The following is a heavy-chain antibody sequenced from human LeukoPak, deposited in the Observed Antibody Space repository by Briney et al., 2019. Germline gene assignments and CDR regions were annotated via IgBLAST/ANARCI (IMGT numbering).Heavy chain of an antibody. CDR2: IYYSGST. J-gene: IGHJ4*01. D-gene: IGHD3-10*01. CDR1: GGSISSSYSY. Sequence: SETLSLTCTVSGGSISSSYSYWGWIRQPPGKGLEWIGNIYYSGSTYYNPSLKSRVTISVDTSKNQFSLKLSSVTAADTAVYYCARLSRRGMYXXXYWGXXXLXTVSS. CDR3: ARLSRRGMYXXXY. V-gene: IGHV4-39*01.